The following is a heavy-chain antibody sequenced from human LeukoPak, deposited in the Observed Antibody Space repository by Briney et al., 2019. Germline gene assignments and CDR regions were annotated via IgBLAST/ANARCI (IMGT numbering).Heavy chain of an antibody. J-gene: IGHJ5*02. Sequence: SQTLSLTCTVSGGSISSGSYYWSWIRQPAGKGLEWIGRIYTSGSTNYNPSLKSRVTISVDTSKNQFSLKLSSVTAADTAVYYCARQYDYGFWFDPWGQGTLVTVSS. CDR3: ARQYDYGFWFDP. CDR2: IYTSGST. V-gene: IGHV4-61*02. D-gene: IGHD4-17*01. CDR1: GGSISSGSYY.